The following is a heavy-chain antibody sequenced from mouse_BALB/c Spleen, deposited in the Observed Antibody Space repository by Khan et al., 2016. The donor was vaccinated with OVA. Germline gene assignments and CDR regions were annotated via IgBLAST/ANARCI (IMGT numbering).Heavy chain of an antibody. CDR1: GYSITSDYA. D-gene: IGHD1-1*01. V-gene: IGHV3-2*02. CDR3: ARVYGGDFDY. J-gene: IGHJ2*01. Sequence: EVQLQESGPGLVKPSQSLSLTFTVTGYSITSDYAWNWIRQFPGNKLEWMGYISYSGNTNYNPSLKSRISITRDTSENQFFLQLNSVTTEDTANYYCARVYGGDFDYWGQGTTLTVSS. CDR2: ISYSGNT.